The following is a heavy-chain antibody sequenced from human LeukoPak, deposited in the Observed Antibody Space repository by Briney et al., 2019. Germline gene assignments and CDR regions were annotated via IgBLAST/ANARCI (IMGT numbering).Heavy chain of an antibody. D-gene: IGHD5-18*01. CDR1: GGSISSYY. CDR2: IYYSGST. Sequence: PSETLSLTCTVSGGSISSYYWSWIRQPPGKGLVWIGYIYYSGSTNYNPSLKSRVTISVDTSKSQFSLKLSSVTAADTAVYYCAAEWIQLGNFDLWGRGTLVTVSS. J-gene: IGHJ2*01. CDR3: AAEWIQLGNFDL. V-gene: IGHV4-59*01.